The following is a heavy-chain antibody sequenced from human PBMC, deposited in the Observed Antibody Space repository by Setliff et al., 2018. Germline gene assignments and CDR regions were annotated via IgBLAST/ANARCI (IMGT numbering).Heavy chain of an antibody. Sequence: SVKVSCKASGYTFTSYGIGWVRQAPGQGLEWMGGVIPIFGTANYAQKFQGRVTITADEATSRAYMELSSLRSEDTAVYYCAGDSRGLVPAAIGGSAYXXGMDVWGQGTTVTVSS. D-gene: IGHD2-2*01. J-gene: IGHJ6*02. CDR2: VIPIFGTA. CDR1: GYTFTSYG. V-gene: IGHV1-69*13. CDR3: AGDSRGLVPAAIGGSAYXXGMDV.